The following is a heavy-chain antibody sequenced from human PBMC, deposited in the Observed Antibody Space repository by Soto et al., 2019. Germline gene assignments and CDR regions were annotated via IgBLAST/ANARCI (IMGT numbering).Heavy chain of an antibody. CDR1: GGTFSSYA. CDR3: ARDKSGSGSYYNAYYYYGMDV. D-gene: IGHD3-10*01. J-gene: IGHJ6*02. V-gene: IGHV1-69*13. CDR2: IIPIFGTA. Sequence: SVKVSCKASGGTFSSYAISWVRQAPGQGLEWMGGIIPIFGTANYAQKFQGRVTITADESTSTAYMELSSLRSEDTAVYYCARDKSGSGSYYNAYYYYGMDVWGHGTTATVSS.